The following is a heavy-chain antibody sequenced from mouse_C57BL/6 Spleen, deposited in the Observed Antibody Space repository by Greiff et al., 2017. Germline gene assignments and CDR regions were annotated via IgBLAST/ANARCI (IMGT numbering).Heavy chain of an antibody. CDR3: ARGTTVDYAMDY. CDR2: ISYDGSN. D-gene: IGHD1-1*01. Sequence: EVKLQESGPGLVKPSQSLSLTCSVTGYSITSGYYWNWIRQFPGNKLEWMGYISYDGSNNYNPSLKNRISITRDTSKNQFFLKLNSVTTEDTATYYCARGTTVDYAMDYWGQGTSVTVSS. J-gene: IGHJ4*01. V-gene: IGHV3-6*01. CDR1: GYSITSGYY.